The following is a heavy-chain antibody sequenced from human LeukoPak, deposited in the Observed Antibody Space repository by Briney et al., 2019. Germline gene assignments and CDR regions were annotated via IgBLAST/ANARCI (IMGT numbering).Heavy chain of an antibody. CDR2: INPNSGGT. V-gene: IGHV1-2*02. J-gene: IGHJ4*02. D-gene: IGHD6-13*01. CDR1: GYTFTGYY. Sequence: GASVKVSCKASGYTFTGYYIHRVRQAPGQGLEWMGWINPNSGGTNYAQKFQGRVTMTRDTSISTAYMELSRLRSDDTAVYYCARDWGASSSWYFDYWGQGTLVTVSS. CDR3: ARDWGASSSWYFDY.